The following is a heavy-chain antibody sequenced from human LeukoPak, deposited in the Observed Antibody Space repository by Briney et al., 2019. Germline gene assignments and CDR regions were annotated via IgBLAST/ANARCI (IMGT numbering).Heavy chain of an antibody. CDR3: ARNILFAFDI. CDR2: IPSAGTYI. D-gene: IGHD2/OR15-2a*01. Sequence: GGSLRLSCAASGFTFSTYNMNWVRQAPGKGLEWVSSIPSAGTYIYYADSVKGRFTISRDNAKNSLYLQMNSLRAEDTAMYYCARNILFAFDIWGQGTMVTVSS. J-gene: IGHJ3*02. V-gene: IGHV3-21*04. CDR1: GFTFSTYN.